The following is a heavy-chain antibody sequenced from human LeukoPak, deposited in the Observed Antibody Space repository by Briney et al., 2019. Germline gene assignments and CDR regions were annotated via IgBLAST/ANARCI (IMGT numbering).Heavy chain of an antibody. D-gene: IGHD1-26*01. V-gene: IGHV3-7*01. CDR2: INQDGSGK. Sequence: PPGGSLRLSCAASGFTFSSYWMSWVRQAPGKGLEWVANINQDGSGKYYVDSVKGRFTISRDNAKNSLYLQMNSLRAEDTAVYYCARVVGAGYFDLWGRGTLVTVSS. CDR3: ARVVGAGYFDL. J-gene: IGHJ2*01. CDR1: GFTFSSYW.